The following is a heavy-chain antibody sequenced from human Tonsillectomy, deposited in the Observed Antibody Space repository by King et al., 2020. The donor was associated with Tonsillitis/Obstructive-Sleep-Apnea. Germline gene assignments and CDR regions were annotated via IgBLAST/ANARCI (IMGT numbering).Heavy chain of an antibody. CDR2: ISYDGSNK. CDR3: ARDGDYSSNYNIDY. V-gene: IGHV3-30*04. CDR1: GFTFSSYA. Sequence: VQLVESGGGVVQPGRSLRLSCAASGFTFSSYAMHWVRQAPGKGLEWVAVISYDGSNKYYADSVKGRFTISRDNSKKTLFLQMNSLRGEDTAVYYCARDGDYSSNYNIDYWGQGTLVTVSS. J-gene: IGHJ4*02. D-gene: IGHD4-11*01.